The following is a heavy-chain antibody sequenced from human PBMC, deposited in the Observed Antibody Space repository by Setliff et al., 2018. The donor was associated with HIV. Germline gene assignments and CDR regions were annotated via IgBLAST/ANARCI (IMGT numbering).Heavy chain of an antibody. CDR2: IIPIYGTP. CDR3: ARGDYGSGSYYPYYFYYGMDV. CDR1: GGTFSSYS. Sequence: SVKVSCKASGGTFSSYSINWVRQAPGQGLEWMGGIIPIYGTPIYAQKFQGRVTITADESTSAAYMELSSLRSEDTAVYYCARGDYGSGSYYPYYFYYGMDVWGQGTTVTVSS. D-gene: IGHD3-10*01. J-gene: IGHJ6*02. V-gene: IGHV1-69*13.